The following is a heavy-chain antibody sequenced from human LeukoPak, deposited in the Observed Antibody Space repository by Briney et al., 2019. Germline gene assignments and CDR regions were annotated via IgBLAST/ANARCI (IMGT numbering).Heavy chain of an antibody. V-gene: IGHV3-74*01. Sequence: QSGGSLRLSCAASRFNVNNYWMHWVRQAPGKGLVWVSRINEDGRVTSYATSVRGRFTIFRDSVENTLHLQMNSLRAEDTAVYYCVKDFGGELDSWGQGTLVTVSS. D-gene: IGHD3-10*01. CDR2: INEDGRVT. CDR1: RFNVNNYW. CDR3: VKDFGGELDS. J-gene: IGHJ5*01.